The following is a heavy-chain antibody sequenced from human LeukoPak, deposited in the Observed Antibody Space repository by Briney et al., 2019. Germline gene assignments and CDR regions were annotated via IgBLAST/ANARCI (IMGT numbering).Heavy chain of an antibody. D-gene: IGHD2-15*01. J-gene: IGHJ6*02. Sequence: GASVKVSCKVSGYTLTELSMHWVRQAPGKELEWMGGFDPEDGETIYAQKFQGRVTMTEDTSTDTAYMELSSLRSEDTAVYYCATEGAAAPSYYYYGMDVWGQGTTVTVSS. CDR1: GYTLTELS. CDR2: FDPEDGET. V-gene: IGHV1-24*01. CDR3: ATEGAAAPSYYYYGMDV.